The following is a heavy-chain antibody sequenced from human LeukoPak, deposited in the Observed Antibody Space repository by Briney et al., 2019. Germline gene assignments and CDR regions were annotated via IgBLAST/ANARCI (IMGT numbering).Heavy chain of an antibody. CDR1: GGTFSSYA. Sequence: GASVKVSSKASGGTFSSYAISWVRQAPGQGLEWMGRIIPILGIANYAQKFQGRVTITADKSTSTAYMELSSLRSEDTAVYYCARGVHPTVTTPSRRMDVWGQGTTVTVSS. CDR2: IIPILGIA. V-gene: IGHV1-69*04. CDR3: ARGVHPTVTTPSRRMDV. D-gene: IGHD4-17*01. J-gene: IGHJ6*02.